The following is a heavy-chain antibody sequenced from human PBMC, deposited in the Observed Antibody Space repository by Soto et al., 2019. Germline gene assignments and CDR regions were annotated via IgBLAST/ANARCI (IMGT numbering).Heavy chain of an antibody. CDR2: IYYSGRT. CDR1: GGSISSYY. CDR3: ARVSSSWKNWFDP. D-gene: IGHD6-13*01. V-gene: IGHV4-59*01. Sequence: QVQLQESGPGLVKPSETLSLTCTVSGGSISSYYWSWIRQHPGKGLEWIGYIYYSGRTNYNPSLMSRVTISVDTSKNQFSLKLSSVTDADTAVYYCARVSSSWKNWFDPWGQGTLVTVSS. J-gene: IGHJ5*02.